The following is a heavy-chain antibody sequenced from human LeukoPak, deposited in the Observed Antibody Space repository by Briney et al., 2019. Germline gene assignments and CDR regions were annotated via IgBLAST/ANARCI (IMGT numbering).Heavy chain of an antibody. Sequence: PGGSLRLSCAASGFTFSSYAMHWVRQAPGKGLEWVAVISYDGSNKYYADSVKGRFTISRDNSKNTLYLQMNSLRAEDTAVYYCARDGNGDYSNFPYYYYYMDVWGKGTTVTVSS. D-gene: IGHD4-11*01. V-gene: IGHV3-30-3*01. CDR1: GFTFSSYA. CDR3: ARDGNGDYSNFPYYYYYMDV. CDR2: ISYDGSNK. J-gene: IGHJ6*03.